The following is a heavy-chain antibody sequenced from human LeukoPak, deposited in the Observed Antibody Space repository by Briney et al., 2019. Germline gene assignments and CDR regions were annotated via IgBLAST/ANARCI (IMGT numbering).Heavy chain of an antibody. CDR1: AGSTSSYY. V-gene: IGHV4-4*07. D-gene: IGHD3-3*01. Sequence: SETLSLTCTVCAGSTSSYYWSWIRQPAGKGLEWIGRIYTSGSTNYNPSLKSRVTMSVDTSKNQFSLKLSSVTAADTAVYYCARAHVFGDDFDIWGQGTMVTVSS. CDR2: IYTSGST. CDR3: ARAHVFGDDFDI. J-gene: IGHJ3*02.